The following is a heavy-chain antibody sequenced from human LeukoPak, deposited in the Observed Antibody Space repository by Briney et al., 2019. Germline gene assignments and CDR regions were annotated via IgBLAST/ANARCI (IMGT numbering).Heavy chain of an antibody. CDR1: GFTFSNYG. J-gene: IGHJ4*02. CDR2: ISYDGSYK. V-gene: IGHV3-30*18. Sequence: GGSLRLSCAASGFTFSNYGMHWVRQAPAQGLEWVTVISYDGSYKYYADSVKGRFTISRDNSKNTLYLQMNSLRAEDTAVYYCAKEKVVVVPAAILDYWGQGTLVTVSS. CDR3: AKEKVVVVPAAILDY. D-gene: IGHD2-2*01.